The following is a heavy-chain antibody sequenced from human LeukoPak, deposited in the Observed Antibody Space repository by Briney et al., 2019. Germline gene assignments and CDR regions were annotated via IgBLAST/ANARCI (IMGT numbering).Heavy chain of an antibody. CDR3: ARRGNCGGDCYSYYFDY. D-gene: IGHD2-21*02. CDR2: IYPGDSDT. Sequence: GESLKISCKGSGYSFTGYWIGWVRQMPGKGLEWMGIIYPGDSDTRYSTSFQGQVPISADKSISTAYLQWSSLKASDTAMYYCARRGNCGGDCYSYYFDYWGQGTLVTVSS. CDR1: GYSFTGYW. J-gene: IGHJ4*02. V-gene: IGHV5-51*01.